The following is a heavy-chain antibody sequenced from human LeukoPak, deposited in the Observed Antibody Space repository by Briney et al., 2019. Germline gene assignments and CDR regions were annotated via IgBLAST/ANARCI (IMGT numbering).Heavy chain of an antibody. J-gene: IGHJ6*03. CDR1: GFTFSTYS. Sequence: SGGSLRLSCAASGFTFSTYSMSWVRQAPGKGLEWVSSISGRSYIDYADSVRGRFTISRDNAKNSLYLQMNSLRAEDTAVYYCARVIISYYHMDVRGKGTTVTVSS. V-gene: IGHV3-21*01. CDR3: ARVIISYYHMDV. CDR2: ISGRSYI.